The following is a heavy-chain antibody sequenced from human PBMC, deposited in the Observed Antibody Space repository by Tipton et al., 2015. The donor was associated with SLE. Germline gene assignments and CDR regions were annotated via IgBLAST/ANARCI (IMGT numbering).Heavy chain of an antibody. CDR3: ARGYCSDGVCYGFGFFDY. D-gene: IGHD2-8*01. CDR2: LYYSGNT. J-gene: IGHJ4*02. CDR1: CGSIRSSRHF. V-gene: IGHV4-39*07. Sequence: TLSLTCTVSCGSIRSSRHFWGWIRQPPGKGLEWIGVLYYSGNTYYNPSLKSPVTLSIDTSKNQFSLKMRSVTAADTAVYFCARGYCSDGVCYGFGFFDYWGQGNLVTVSS.